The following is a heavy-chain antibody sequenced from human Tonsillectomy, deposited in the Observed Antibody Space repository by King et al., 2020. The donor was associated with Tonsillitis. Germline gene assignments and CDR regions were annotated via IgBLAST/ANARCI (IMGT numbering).Heavy chain of an antibody. CDR1: GGSISSSDCY. J-gene: IGHJ4*02. V-gene: IGHV4-39*01. D-gene: IGHD6-19*01. CDR2: VFYSGNT. Sequence: QLQESGPGLVKPSETLSLTCTVSGGSISSSDCYWVWIRQPPGKGLEWVGNVFYSGNTYYYPSLKSRVTISADTSKNQFSLNLSSVTPADTAVYYCAGLSRDVAGRPPLPGGYLYYFDYWGQGTLVTVSS. CDR3: AGLSRDVAGRPPLPGGYLYYFDY.